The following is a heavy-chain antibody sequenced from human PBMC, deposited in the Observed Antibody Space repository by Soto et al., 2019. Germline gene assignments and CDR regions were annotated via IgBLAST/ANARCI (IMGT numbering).Heavy chain of an antibody. Sequence: SGTLSLTCAVSSGSIRSSNWWSWFRQSPGKGLEWIGEIFHNGNTYYNPSLNSRVTISVDTSKNQFSLNLRSVTAADTAVYYCARRTWGMDVWGQGTTVTVSS. J-gene: IGHJ6*02. CDR2: IFHNGNT. CDR1: SGSIRSSNW. V-gene: IGHV4-4*02. CDR3: ARRTWGMDV. D-gene: IGHD2-8*01.